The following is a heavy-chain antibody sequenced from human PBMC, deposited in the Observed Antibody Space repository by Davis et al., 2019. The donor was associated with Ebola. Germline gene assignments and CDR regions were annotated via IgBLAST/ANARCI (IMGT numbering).Heavy chain of an antibody. V-gene: IGHV3-73*01. D-gene: IGHD4-17*01. Sequence: GESLKISCAASGFTFSGSAMHWVRQASGKGLEWVGRIRSKANSYATGYAASVKGRFTISRDDSKNTAYLQMNSLKSEDTAVYYCARTNGDYWYFDLWGRGTLVTVSS. CDR3: ARTNGDYWYFDL. J-gene: IGHJ2*01. CDR2: IRSKANSYAT. CDR1: GFTFSGSA.